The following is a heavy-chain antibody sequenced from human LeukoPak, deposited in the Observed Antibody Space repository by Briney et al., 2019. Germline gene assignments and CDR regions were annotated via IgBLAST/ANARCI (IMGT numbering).Heavy chain of an antibody. Sequence: GESLKISCKGSGYSFTNYWVSWVRQMPGKGLEWMGRIDPSDSYTNYSPSFQGHVTISADKSISTAYLQWSSLKASDTAVYYCARRGFYFYGLDVWGQGTTVTVSS. CDR3: ARRGFYFYGLDV. J-gene: IGHJ6*02. V-gene: IGHV5-10-1*01. CDR1: GYSFTNYW. CDR2: IDPSDSYT.